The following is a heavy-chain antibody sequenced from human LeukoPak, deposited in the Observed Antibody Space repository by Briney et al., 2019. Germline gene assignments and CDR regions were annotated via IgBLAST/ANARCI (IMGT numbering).Heavy chain of an antibody. CDR3: AKDPAYGSGSYFPFDY. V-gene: IGHV3-23*01. J-gene: IGHJ4*02. CDR2: ISGSGGST. CDR1: GFTFSSYA. Sequence: GGSLRLSCAASGFTFSSYAMSWVRQAPGKGLEWVSAISGSGGSTYYADSVKGRFTNSRDNSKNTLYLQMNSLRAEDTAVYYCAKDPAYGSGSYFPFDYWGQGTLVTVSS. D-gene: IGHD3-10*01.